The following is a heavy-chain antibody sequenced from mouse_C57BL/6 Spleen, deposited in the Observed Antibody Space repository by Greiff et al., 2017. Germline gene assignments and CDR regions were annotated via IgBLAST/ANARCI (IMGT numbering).Heavy chain of an antibody. CDR1: GYTFTDYE. J-gene: IGHJ2*01. CDR3: TRGGYYYGSSSWYFDY. D-gene: IGHD1-1*01. V-gene: IGHV1-15*01. Sequence: QVQLQQSGAELVRPGASVTLSCKASGYTFTDYEMHWVKQTPVHGLEWIGAIDPETGGTAYNQKFKGKAILTADKSSSTAYMELRSLTSEDSAVYYCTRGGYYYGSSSWYFDYWGQGTTLTVSS. CDR2: IDPETGGT.